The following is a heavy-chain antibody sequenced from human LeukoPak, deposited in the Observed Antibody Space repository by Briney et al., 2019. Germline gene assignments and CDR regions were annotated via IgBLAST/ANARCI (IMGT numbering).Heavy chain of an antibody. CDR1: GFTFSSNA. V-gene: IGHV3-30*04. D-gene: IGHD3-3*01. CDR3: ATGGKFDFWSGYHIDN. J-gene: IGHJ4*02. Sequence: GGSLRLSCEVSGFTFSSNAMHWVRQAPGKGLEWVAVISYDGSNKNFADSVKGRFTVSRDNSKHTLYLHMNSLRSDDTAMYYCATGGKFDFWSGYHIDNWGQGTLVTVSS. CDR2: ISYDGSNK.